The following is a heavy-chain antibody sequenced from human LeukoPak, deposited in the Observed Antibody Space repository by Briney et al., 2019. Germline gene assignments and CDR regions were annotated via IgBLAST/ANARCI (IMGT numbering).Heavy chain of an antibody. CDR1: GGSISSSSYY. J-gene: IGHJ4*02. V-gene: IGHV4-39*02. D-gene: IGHD5-18*01. Sequence: PSETLSLTCTVSGGSISSSSYYWGWIRQPPGKGLEWIGSIYYSGSTYYNPSLKSQVTISVDTSKNQFSLKLSSVTAADTAAYYCARDPAMVFFDYRGEGTLVTVSS. CDR2: IYYSGST. CDR3: ARDPAMVFFDY.